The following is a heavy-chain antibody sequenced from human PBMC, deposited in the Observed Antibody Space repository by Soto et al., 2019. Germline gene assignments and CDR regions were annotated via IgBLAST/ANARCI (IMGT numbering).Heavy chain of an antibody. Sequence: SVKVSCKASGGTFSSYAISWVRQAPGQGLEWMGRIIPILGIANYAQKFQGRVTITADKSTSTAYMELSSLRSEDTAVYYCARVAYCGGDCSAAIDYWGQGTLVTVSS. D-gene: IGHD2-21*02. CDR1: GGTFSSYA. CDR2: IIPILGIA. J-gene: IGHJ4*02. CDR3: ARVAYCGGDCSAAIDY. V-gene: IGHV1-69*04.